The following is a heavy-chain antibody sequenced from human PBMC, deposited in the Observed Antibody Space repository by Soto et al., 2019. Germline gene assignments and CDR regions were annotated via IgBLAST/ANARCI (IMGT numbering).Heavy chain of an antibody. Sequence: GGSLRLSRAASGFTFRSDWMHWVRQGPGKGLEWVSAISGSGGSTYYADSVKGRFTISRDNSKNTLYLQMNSLRAEDTAVYYYAKAKGRSIPVIVVVSPPRDACDIWGQGTMVAV. V-gene: IGHV3-23*01. CDR3: AKAKGRSIPVIVVVSPPRDACDI. J-gene: IGHJ3*02. CDR2: ISGSGGST. CDR1: GFTFRSDW. D-gene: IGHD3-22*01.